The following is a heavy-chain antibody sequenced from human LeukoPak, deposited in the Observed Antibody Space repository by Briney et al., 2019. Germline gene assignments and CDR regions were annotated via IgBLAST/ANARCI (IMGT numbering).Heavy chain of an antibody. CDR1: GGSINRSYW. CDR3: ARSIVATKELYY. CDR2: IYHSGST. D-gene: IGHD5-12*01. V-gene: IGHV4-4*02. J-gene: IGHJ4*02. Sequence: SGTLSLTCAVSGGSINRSYWWSWVRQPPGKGLEWIGEIYHSGSTNYNPSLKSRVTISVDTSKNQFSLKLSSVTAADTAVYYCARSIVATKELYYWGQGTLVTVSS.